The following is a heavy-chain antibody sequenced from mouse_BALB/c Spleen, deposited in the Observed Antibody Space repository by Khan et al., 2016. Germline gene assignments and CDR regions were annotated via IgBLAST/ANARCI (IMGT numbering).Heavy chain of an antibody. Sequence: QVQLQQSGAELARPGASVKLSCKASGYTFTSYWMQWVKQRPGLGLEWIGAIYPGDGDTRYTQKFKGKATLTADKSSSTAYMQLSSLASEDSAVYYCASYYGSSYDYFDYWGQGTTLTVSS. CDR2: IYPGDGDT. D-gene: IGHD1-1*01. J-gene: IGHJ2*01. CDR1: GYTFTSYW. CDR3: ASYYGSSYDYFDY. V-gene: IGHV1-87*01.